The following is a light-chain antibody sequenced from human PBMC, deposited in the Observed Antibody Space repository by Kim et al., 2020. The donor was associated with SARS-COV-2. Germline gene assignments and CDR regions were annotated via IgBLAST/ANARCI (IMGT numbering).Light chain of an antibody. V-gene: IGKV1-27*01. J-gene: IGKJ1*01. CDR2: AAS. CDR1: QGIRNY. Sequence: DIQMTQSPSSLSASVGDRVTITCRASQGIRNYLAWYQQKPGKVPKLLIYAASALESGVPSRFSGSGSGTDFTLTISSLQPEDVATYYCQNYNSAPRTFGQGTKVDIK. CDR3: QNYNSAPRT.